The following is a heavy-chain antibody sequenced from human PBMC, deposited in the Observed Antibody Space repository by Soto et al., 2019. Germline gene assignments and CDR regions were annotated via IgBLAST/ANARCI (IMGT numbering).Heavy chain of an antibody. CDR1: GGSISSSNW. V-gene: IGHV4-4*02. D-gene: IGHD2-15*01. CDR2: IYHSGST. CDR3: VRGRLGYCSGDSCQFYPNAQDWHFDL. Sequence: SETLSLTCAVSGGSISSSNWWSWVRQPPGKGLEWIGEIYHSGSTNYNPSLKSRVTISVDKSKNQFSLKLSSVTAADTAIYYCVRGRLGYCSGDSCQFYPNAQDWHFDLWGRGTLVT. J-gene: IGHJ2*01.